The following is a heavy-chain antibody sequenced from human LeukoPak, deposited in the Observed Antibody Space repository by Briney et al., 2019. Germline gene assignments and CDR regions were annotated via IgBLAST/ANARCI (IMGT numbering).Heavy chain of an antibody. CDR1: GGTFSRYA. V-gene: IGHV1-69*13. CDR3: ASYLGYCSGGSCYSGLLGY. CDR2: IIPIFGTA. J-gene: IGHJ4*02. Sequence: ASVKVSCKASGGTFSRYAISWERQAPGQGLEWMGGIIPIFGTANYAQKFQGRVTITADESTSTAYMELSSLRSEDTAVYYCASYLGYCSGGSCYSGLLGYWGQGTLVTVSS. D-gene: IGHD2-15*01.